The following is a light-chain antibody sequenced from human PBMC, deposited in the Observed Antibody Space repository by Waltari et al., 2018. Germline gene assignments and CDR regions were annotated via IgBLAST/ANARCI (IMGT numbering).Light chain of an antibody. V-gene: IGLV1-44*01. CDR1: NSNIGSNT. CDR3: STWDDRLTGVV. CDR2: SNN. J-gene: IGLJ2*01. Sequence: QSVLAQPPSASGTPGQRLTIPCSGSNSNIGSNTVNWYQQFPGTAPRLLIYSNNQRPSGVPDRFSASKSGSSAALAIYGLHSEDEADYYCSTWDDRLTGVVFGGGTKVTVL.